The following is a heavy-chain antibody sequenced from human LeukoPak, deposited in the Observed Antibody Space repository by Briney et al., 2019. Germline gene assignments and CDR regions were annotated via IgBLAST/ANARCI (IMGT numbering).Heavy chain of an antibody. J-gene: IGHJ3*02. D-gene: IGHD3-16*01. CDR1: GFTLSSYW. Sequence: GGSLRLSCAASGFTLSSYWMHWVRQAPGKGLEYVSDISENGGRTYYANSVKGRFTNSRDNSKNTLYLQMDSLRAEDMAVYYCARDRVGGWAFDIWGQGTMVTVSS. CDR3: ARDRVGGWAFDI. CDR2: ISENGGRT. V-gene: IGHV3-64*01.